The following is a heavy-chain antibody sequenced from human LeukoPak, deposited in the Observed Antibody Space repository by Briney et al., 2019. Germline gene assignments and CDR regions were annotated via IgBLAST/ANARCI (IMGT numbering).Heavy chain of an antibody. J-gene: IGHJ6*03. CDR1: GGTFSSYA. CDR2: IIPIFGTA. D-gene: IGHD6-13*01. Sequence: SVKVSCKASGGTFSSYAISWVRQAPGQGLEWMRGIIPIFGTANYAQKFQGRVTITTDESTSTAYMELSSLRSEDTAVYYCARVRSSSWYPLPYYMDVWGKGTTVTVSS. CDR3: ARVRSSSWYPLPYYMDV. V-gene: IGHV1-69*05.